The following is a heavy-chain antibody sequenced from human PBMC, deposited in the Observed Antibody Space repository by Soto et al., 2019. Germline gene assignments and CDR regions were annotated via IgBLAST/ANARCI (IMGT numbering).Heavy chain of an antibody. V-gene: IGHV4-39*01. CDR1: GGSISSRDSY. CDR2: FHYSGST. J-gene: IGHJ4*02. D-gene: IGHD3-16*01. CDR3: ATGFGRSHFDY. Sequence: PSETLSLTCAVSGGSISSRDSYWGWIRQPPGKGREGIGSFHYSGSTYYNPSLKSRLTISVDTSKNQLSLRVTSVTAADTAVYYCATGFGRSHFDYWAQGTLVTVSS.